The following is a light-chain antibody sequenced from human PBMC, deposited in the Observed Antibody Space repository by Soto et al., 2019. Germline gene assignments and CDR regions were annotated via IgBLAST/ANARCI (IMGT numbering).Light chain of an antibody. Sequence: QSVLTQPASVSGSPGQSITISCTGTSSDVGGYNYVSWYQQHPDKAPKLMIYDVSNRPSGVSNRFSDSKSGNTASLTISGLQAEDEADYYCSSYTSSSTLVVFGTGTKLTVL. V-gene: IGLV2-14*01. CDR2: DVS. J-gene: IGLJ1*01. CDR1: SSDVGGYNY. CDR3: SSYTSSSTLVV.